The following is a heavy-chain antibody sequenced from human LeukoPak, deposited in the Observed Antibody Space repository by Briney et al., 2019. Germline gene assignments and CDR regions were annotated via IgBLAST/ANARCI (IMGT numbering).Heavy chain of an antibody. CDR1: GYTFTNYG. CDR2: ISAYNGNT. CDR3: AREYYGSGSYPTPDFDY. J-gene: IGHJ4*02. V-gene: IGHV1-18*01. Sequence: ASVKVSCKASGYTFTNYGISWVRQAPGQGLEWMGWISAYNGNTNCAQKLQGRVTMTTDTSTSTAYMELRSLRSDDTAVYYCAREYYGSGSYPTPDFDYWGQGTLVTVSS. D-gene: IGHD3-10*01.